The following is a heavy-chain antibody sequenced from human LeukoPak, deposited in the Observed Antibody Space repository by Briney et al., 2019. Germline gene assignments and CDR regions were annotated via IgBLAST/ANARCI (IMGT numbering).Heavy chain of an antibody. CDR1: GFTFSSYS. D-gene: IGHD6-13*01. Sequence: GGSLRLSCAASGFTFSSYSMNWVRQAPGKGLEWVSYISSSSTIYYADSVKGRFTISRDNAKNSLYLQMNSLRDEDTAVYYCARDEGQQLARDCDAFDIWGQGTMVTVSS. CDR2: ISSSSTI. CDR3: ARDEGQQLARDCDAFDI. J-gene: IGHJ3*02. V-gene: IGHV3-48*02.